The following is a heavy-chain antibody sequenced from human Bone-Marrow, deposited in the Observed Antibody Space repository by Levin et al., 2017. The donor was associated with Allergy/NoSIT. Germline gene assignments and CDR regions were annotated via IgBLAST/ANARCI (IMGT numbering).Heavy chain of an antibody. CDR2: MNPTSGNT. V-gene: IGHV1-8*01. Sequence: PGASVKVSCKASGYTFTSYDINWVRQATGQGLEWMGWMNPTSGNTGYAQKFQGRVTMTRNTSIRTAYMELSSLSSEETAVYYCARGLHYPLGMAAAGAGGDYWGQGTLVTVSS. CDR3: ARGLHYPLGMAAAGAGGDY. J-gene: IGHJ4*02. CDR1: GYTFTSYD. D-gene: IGHD6-13*01.